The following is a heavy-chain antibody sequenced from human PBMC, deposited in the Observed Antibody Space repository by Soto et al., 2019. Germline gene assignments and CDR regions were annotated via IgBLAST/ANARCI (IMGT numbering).Heavy chain of an antibody. J-gene: IGHJ4*02. CDR1: GFPFSTYV. CDR3: ARDFLEGYGIQKVPKDYFDS. D-gene: IGHD5-12*01. CDR2: TSSDGSSQ. V-gene: IGHV3-30-3*01. Sequence: QLVESGGGVVQPGRSLKLSCAASGFPFSTYVMHWVRQAPGKGQAWVALTSSDGSSQYYADSVKGRFTIARDNSNGTLYLQMNSLRPEDTAVYYCARDFLEGYGIQKVPKDYFDSWGQGTLVTVSA.